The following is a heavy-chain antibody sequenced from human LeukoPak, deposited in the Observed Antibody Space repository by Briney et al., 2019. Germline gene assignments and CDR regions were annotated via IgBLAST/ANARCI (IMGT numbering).Heavy chain of an antibody. CDR3: ASKQNLQSQIAVAGPSGFDY. D-gene: IGHD6-19*01. Sequence: SETLSLTCSVSDGSISNYYWSWIRQPPGKGLQWIGYIYYTGSTNYNPSLKSRVTISVDTSKNQFSLKLSSVTAADTAVYYCASKQNLQSQIAVAGPSGFDYWGQGTLVTVSS. CDR1: DGSISNYY. V-gene: IGHV4-59*12. CDR2: IYYTGST. J-gene: IGHJ4*02.